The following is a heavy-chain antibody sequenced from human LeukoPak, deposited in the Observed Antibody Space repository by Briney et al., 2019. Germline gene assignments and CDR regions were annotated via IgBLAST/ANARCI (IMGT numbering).Heavy chain of an antibody. Sequence: KPSETLSLTCTVSGSSISSSSYYWGWIRQPPGKGLEWIGSIYYSGSTYYNPSLKSRVTISVDTSKNQFSLKLSSVTAADTAVYYCAKIEVPAAIGYWGQGTLVTVSS. CDR3: AKIEVPAAIGY. D-gene: IGHD2-2*01. V-gene: IGHV4-39*01. CDR2: IYYSGST. J-gene: IGHJ4*02. CDR1: GSSISSSSYY.